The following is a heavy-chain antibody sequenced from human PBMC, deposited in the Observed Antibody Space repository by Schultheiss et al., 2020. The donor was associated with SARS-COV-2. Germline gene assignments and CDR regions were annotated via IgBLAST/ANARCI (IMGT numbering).Heavy chain of an antibody. CDR3: ATSITMVRGVTIYYFDY. D-gene: IGHD3-10*01. J-gene: IGHJ4*02. Sequence: ASVKVSCKASGYTFTSYGISWVRQAPGQGLEWVAWISAYNGNMKYVDKFQGRVSLTTDTSTNTAYMELSSLRSEDTAVYYCATSITMVRGVTIYYFDYWGQGTLVTVSS. CDR2: ISAYNGNM. CDR1: GYTFTSYG. V-gene: IGHV1-18*01.